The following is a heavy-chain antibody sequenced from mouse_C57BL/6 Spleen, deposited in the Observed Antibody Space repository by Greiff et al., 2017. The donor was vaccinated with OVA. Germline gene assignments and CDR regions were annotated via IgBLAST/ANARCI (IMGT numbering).Heavy chain of an antibody. CDR2: INPGSGGT. CDR1: GYAFTNYL. CDR3: ARKANWEGDYYAMDY. Sequence: VKLMESGAELVRPGTSVKVSCKASGYAFTNYLIEWVKQRPGQGLEWIGVINPGSGGTNYNEKLKGKATLTADKSSSTAYMQLSSLTSEDSAVYFCARKANWEGDYYAMDYWGQGTSVTVSS. J-gene: IGHJ4*01. V-gene: IGHV1-54*01. D-gene: IGHD4-1*01.